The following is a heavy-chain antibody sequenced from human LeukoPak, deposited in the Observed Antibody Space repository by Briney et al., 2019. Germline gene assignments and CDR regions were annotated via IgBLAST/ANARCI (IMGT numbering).Heavy chain of an antibody. V-gene: IGHV3-30*02. D-gene: IGHD2/OR15-2a*01. CDR1: GFTFNRYG. J-gene: IGHJ3*02. CDR2: SHYDGTKE. Sequence: GGSLRLSCAASGFTFNRYGMHWVRQAPGKGLEWVAFSHYDGTKEYYADSVRGRFTISRDDSKNTLYLQMNSLRAEDTAIYYCAKDSLSQNGIFDALDIWGQGTRVTVSS. CDR3: AKDSLSQNGIFDALDI.